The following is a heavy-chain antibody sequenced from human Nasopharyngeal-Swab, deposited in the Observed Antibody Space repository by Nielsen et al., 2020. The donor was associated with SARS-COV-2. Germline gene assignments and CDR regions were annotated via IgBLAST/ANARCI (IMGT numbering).Heavy chain of an antibody. Sequence: SVKVSCKASGGTFSSCAISWVRQAPGQGLEWMGGIIPIFGTANYAQKSQGRVTITADESTSTAYMELSSLRSEDTAVYYCARDPRSFNSGNNTSRWWFDPWGQGTLVTVSS. CDR3: ARDPRSFNSGNNTSRWWFDP. J-gene: IGHJ5*02. D-gene: IGHD1-26*01. V-gene: IGHV1-69*13. CDR1: GGTFSSCA. CDR2: IIPIFGTA.